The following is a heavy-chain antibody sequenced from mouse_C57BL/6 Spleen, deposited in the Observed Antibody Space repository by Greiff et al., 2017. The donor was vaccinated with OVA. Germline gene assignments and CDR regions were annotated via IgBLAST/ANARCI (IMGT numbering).Heavy chain of an antibody. Sequence: QVQLKQSGAELARPGASVKLSCKASGYTFTSYGISWVKQRTGQGLEWIGEIYPRSGNTYYNEKFKGKATLTADKSSSTAYMELRSLTSEDSAVYFCARSGLRAFFDYWGQGTTLTVSS. CDR1: GYTFTSYG. D-gene: IGHD2-4*01. V-gene: IGHV1-81*01. CDR3: ARSGLRAFFDY. CDR2: IYPRSGNT. J-gene: IGHJ2*01.